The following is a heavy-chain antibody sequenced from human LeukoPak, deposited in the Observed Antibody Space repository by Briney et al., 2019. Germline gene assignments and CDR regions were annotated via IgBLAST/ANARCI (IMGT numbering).Heavy chain of an antibody. D-gene: IGHD1-26*01. V-gene: IGHV3-30*03. J-gene: IGHJ4*02. CDR2: ISYDGSNK. CDR1: GFTFSSYG. CDR3: ARDALTGSYAQPDC. Sequence: GGSLRLSCAASGFTFSSYGMHWVRQAPGKGLEWVAVISYDGSNKYYADSVKGRFTISRDNAKNSLYLQMNSLRVEDTAVYYCARDALTGSYAQPDCWGQGTLVTVSS.